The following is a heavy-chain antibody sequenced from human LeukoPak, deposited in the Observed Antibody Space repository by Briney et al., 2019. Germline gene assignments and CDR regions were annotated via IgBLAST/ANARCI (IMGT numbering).Heavy chain of an antibody. J-gene: IGHJ4*02. CDR2: IIPIFGTA. V-gene: IGHV1-69*05. CDR1: GGTFSSYA. CDR3: ARSTYYYDSSGYYPMDY. D-gene: IGHD3-22*01. Sequence: GPSVKVSCKXSGGTFSSYAISWVRQAPGQGLEWMGGIIPIFGTANYAQKFQGRVTITTDESTSTAYMELSSLRSEDTAVYYCARSTYYYDSSGYYPMDYWGQGTLVTVSS.